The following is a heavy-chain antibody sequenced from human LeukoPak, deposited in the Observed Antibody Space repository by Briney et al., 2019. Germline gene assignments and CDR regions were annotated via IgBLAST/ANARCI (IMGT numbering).Heavy chain of an antibody. CDR1: GGSISSRSYY. V-gene: IGHV4-39*01. CDR2: IYYNGST. CDR3: ARGGKYCSSTSCYSHPFDP. Sequence: PSETLSLTCTVSGGSISSRSYYWGWIRQPPGKGQEWIGSIYYNGSTHYNPSLKSRVTISVDTSKNQFSLKLSSVTAADTAVYYCARGGKYCSSTSCYSHPFDPWGQGTLVTVSS. D-gene: IGHD2-2*02. J-gene: IGHJ5*02.